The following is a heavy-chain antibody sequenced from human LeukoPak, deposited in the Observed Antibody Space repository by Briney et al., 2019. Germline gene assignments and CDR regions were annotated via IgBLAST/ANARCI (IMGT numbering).Heavy chain of an antibody. J-gene: IGHJ6*03. CDR1: GFTFSSYR. CDR2: INHSGST. V-gene: IGHV4-34*01. Sequence: PGGSLRLSCAASGFTFSSYRMNWLRQPPGKGLEWIGEINHSGSTNYNPSLKSRVTISLDTSKNQFSLKLSSVTAADTALYYCARIPSGSSKVPSSYYRDVWGKGTTVTVSS. D-gene: IGHD6-19*01. CDR3: ARIPSGSSKVPSSYYRDV.